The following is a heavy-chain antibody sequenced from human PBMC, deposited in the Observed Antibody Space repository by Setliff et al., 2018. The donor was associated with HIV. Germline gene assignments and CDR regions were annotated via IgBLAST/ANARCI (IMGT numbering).Heavy chain of an antibody. V-gene: IGHV3-7*03. CDR3: ARDRGWEIQYGFDY. CDR1: GFSFSSYW. D-gene: IGHD1-26*01. CDR2: INEDGSKR. Sequence: GESLRLSCAASGFSFSSYWMIWVRQAPGKGLEWVASINEDGSKRYFVDSVKGRFTISRDNAKNSLYLQMNSLRAEDTAVYYCARDRGWEIQYGFDYWGQGTLVTVSS. J-gene: IGHJ4*02.